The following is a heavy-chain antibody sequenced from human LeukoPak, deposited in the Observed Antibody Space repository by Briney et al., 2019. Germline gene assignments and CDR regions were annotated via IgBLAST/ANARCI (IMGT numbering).Heavy chain of an antibody. J-gene: IGHJ4*02. V-gene: IGHV3-33*01. Sequence: GGSLRLSCAASGFFFSSYGMHWVRLAPGKGLEWVALVWYDGSNKYYADSVKGRFTISRDNSKNTLSLQMNSLRAEDTAVYYCARAHYNWNEPPFDSWGQGTLVTVSS. D-gene: IGHD1-20*01. CDR3: ARAHYNWNEPPFDS. CDR1: GFFFSSYG. CDR2: VWYDGSNK.